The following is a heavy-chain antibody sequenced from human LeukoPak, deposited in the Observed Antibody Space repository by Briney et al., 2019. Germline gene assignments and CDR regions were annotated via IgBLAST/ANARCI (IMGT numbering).Heavy chain of an antibody. Sequence: ASVKVSCKASGYTFIDHYMHWVQQAPGKGLEWMGRVDPEDGETMYAEKFQGRVTITADTSTDTAYMELSSLRSEDTAVYYCESYSGYVKGGFDFWGQGQWSPSLQ. V-gene: IGHV1-69-2*01. D-gene: IGHD5-12*01. J-gene: IGHJ3*01. CDR3: ESYSGYVKGGFDF. CDR2: VDPEDGET. CDR1: GYTFIDHY.